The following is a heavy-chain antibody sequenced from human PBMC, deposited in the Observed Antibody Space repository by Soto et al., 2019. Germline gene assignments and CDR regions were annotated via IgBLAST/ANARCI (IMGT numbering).Heavy chain of an antibody. D-gene: IGHD2-21*02. CDR2: IYWDDDK. CDR3: VQSRCGGDCLQSYSSHSYYGLDV. CDR1: GFSLSTTGVG. Sequence: SGPTLVNPTQTLTLTCTFSGFSLSTTGVGVGWIRQPPGKALEWLALIYWDDDKRYNPSLSSRLTITKDTSKNQVVLAMTNMDTVDTATFYCVQSRCGGDCLQSYSSHSYYGLDVWGQGTTVTVSS. V-gene: IGHV2-5*02. J-gene: IGHJ6*02.